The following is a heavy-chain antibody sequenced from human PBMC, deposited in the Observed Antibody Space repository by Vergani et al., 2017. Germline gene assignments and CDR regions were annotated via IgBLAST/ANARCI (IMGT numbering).Heavy chain of an antibody. D-gene: IGHD2-15*01. CDR3: ARDRYCSGGSCYPNWFDP. V-gene: IGHV1-18*01. Sequence: QVQLVQSGAEVKKPGASVKVSCKASGYTFTSYGISWVRQAPGQGLVWMGWISAYNGNTNYAQKLQGRVTMTTDTATSTAYMELRSLRSDDTAVYYCARDRYCSGGSCYPNWFDPWGQGTLVTVSS. J-gene: IGHJ5*02. CDR2: ISAYNGNT. CDR1: GYTFTSYG.